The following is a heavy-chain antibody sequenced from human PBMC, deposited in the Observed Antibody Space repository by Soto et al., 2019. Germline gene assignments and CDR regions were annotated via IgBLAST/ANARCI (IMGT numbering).Heavy chain of an antibody. Sequence: SETLSLTCAVSGGSISSGGYSWSWIRQPPGKGLEWIGYIYHSGSTYYNPSLKSRVTISVDRSKNQFSLKLSSVTAADTAVYYCARVHRRGDYFDYWGQGTLVTVSS. CDR3: ARVHRRGDYFDY. CDR2: IYHSGST. D-gene: IGHD3-10*01. CDR1: GGSISSGGYS. J-gene: IGHJ4*02. V-gene: IGHV4-30-2*01.